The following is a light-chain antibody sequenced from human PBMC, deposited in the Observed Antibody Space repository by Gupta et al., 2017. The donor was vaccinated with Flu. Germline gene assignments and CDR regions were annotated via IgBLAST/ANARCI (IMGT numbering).Light chain of an antibody. CDR2: YAS. V-gene: IGKV3-15*01. CDR1: QSVGRH. J-gene: IGKJ2*01. CDR3: QQYNDWPLYT. Sequence: ETATLSCRASQSVGRHMAWYQQKPGQAPRLLFYYASTRATGIPARFTGSGSGTEFTLTISSLQSEDFAVYYCQQYNDWPLYTFGQGTRLEIK.